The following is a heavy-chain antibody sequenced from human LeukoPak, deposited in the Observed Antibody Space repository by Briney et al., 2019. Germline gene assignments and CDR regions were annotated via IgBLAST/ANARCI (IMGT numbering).Heavy chain of an antibody. V-gene: IGHV1-46*01. Sequence: ASVKVSCKASGYIFTSYYMHWVRQAPGQGLEWMGIINPSGGITSYAQKFQGRVTMTRDTSTRTVYMELSSLRSEDTAVYYCATPSWRYCSGGSCYSAPYFDYWGQGTLVTVSS. CDR1: GYIFTSYY. D-gene: IGHD2-15*01. CDR3: ATPSWRYCSGGSCYSAPYFDY. J-gene: IGHJ4*02. CDR2: INPSGGIT.